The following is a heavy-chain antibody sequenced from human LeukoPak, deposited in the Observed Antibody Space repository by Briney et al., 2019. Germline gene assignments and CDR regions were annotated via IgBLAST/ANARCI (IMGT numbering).Heavy chain of an antibody. J-gene: IGHJ3*02. CDR1: GGSISSSSYY. CDR2: IYYSGST. CDR3: ARGLLRNAFDI. Sequence: SETLSLTCTVSGGSISSSSYYWGWIRQPPGKGLEWTGSIYYSGSTYYNPSLKSRVTISVDTSKNQFSLKLSSVTAADTAVYYCARGLLRNAFDIWGQGTMVTVSS. V-gene: IGHV4-39*01. D-gene: IGHD3-22*01.